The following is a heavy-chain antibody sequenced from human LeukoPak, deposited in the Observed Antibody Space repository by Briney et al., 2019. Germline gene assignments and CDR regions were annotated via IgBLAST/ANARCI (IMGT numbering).Heavy chain of an antibody. D-gene: IGHD1-14*01. CDR1: GGTFRSSA. V-gene: IGHV1-69*05. CDR2: IIPIFGTT. Sequence: SVQVSCNASGGTFRSSAISWVRQAPGQGLEWMGGIIPIFGTTKYAQKFQGRVTISTDESTSTVYMELSSLRPEDTAVYYCAREKSGGTTGPHFEHWGQGTLVSVSS. CDR3: AREKSGGTTGPHFEH. J-gene: IGHJ4*02.